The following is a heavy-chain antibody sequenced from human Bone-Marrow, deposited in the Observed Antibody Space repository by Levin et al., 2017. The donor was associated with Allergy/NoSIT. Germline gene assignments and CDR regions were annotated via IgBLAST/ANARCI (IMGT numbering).Heavy chain of an antibody. CDR3: ARDGENYSYFDY. Sequence: PGGSLRLSCAASGFSVVRNYMTWVRQAPGKGLEWLSVIHTGGRTFYADSVKGRFTISRDNSKNTVYLQMNSLRAEDTAVYYCARDGENYSYFDYWGQGTLVTVSS. CDR2: IHTGGRT. J-gene: IGHJ4*02. V-gene: IGHV3-53*01. CDR1: GFSVVRNY. D-gene: IGHD4/OR15-4a*01.